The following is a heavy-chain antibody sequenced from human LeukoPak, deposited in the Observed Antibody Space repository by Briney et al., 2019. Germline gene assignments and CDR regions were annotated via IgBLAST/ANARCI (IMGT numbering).Heavy chain of an antibody. D-gene: IGHD3-22*01. V-gene: IGHV4-4*07. CDR3: ARVPIYYYDSSGYLDAFDI. CDR2: IYTSGST. J-gene: IGHJ3*02. CDR1: GGSISSYY. Sequence: SETLSLTCTVSGGSISSYYWSWIRQPAGKGLEWIGRIYTSGSTNYNPSFKSRVTMSVDTSKNQFSLKLSSVTAADTAVYYCARVPIYYYDSSGYLDAFDIWGQGTMVTVSS.